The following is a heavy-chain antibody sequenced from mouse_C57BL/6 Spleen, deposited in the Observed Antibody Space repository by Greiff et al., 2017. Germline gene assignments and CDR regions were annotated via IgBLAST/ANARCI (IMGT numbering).Heavy chain of an antibody. J-gene: IGHJ4*01. Sequence: EVQRVESGGDLVKPGGSLKLSCAASGFTFSSYGMSWVRQTPDKRLEWVATISSGGSYTYYPDSVKGRFTISRDNAKNTLYLQMSSLKSEDTDMYYCANYYGINYAMDYWGQGTSVTVSS. CDR1: GFTFSSYG. D-gene: IGHD1-1*01. V-gene: IGHV5-6*01. CDR3: ANYYGINYAMDY. CDR2: ISSGGSYT.